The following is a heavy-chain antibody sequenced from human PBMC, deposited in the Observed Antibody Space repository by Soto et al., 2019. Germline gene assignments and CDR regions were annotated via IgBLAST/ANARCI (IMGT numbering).Heavy chain of an antibody. CDR3: ASGLSHQAHQYGVEV. CDR1: EKSLTTFW. CDR2: IDPSDSYT. Sequence: LGESLKISCKGSEKSLTTFWISWVRQMPGKGLEWMGRIDPSDSYTNYSPSLQGHVTISADKSINTAYLQWSSLKTSDTAMYYCASGLSHQAHQYGVEVWGQGTTVTVSS. D-gene: IGHD3-16*02. J-gene: IGHJ6*02. V-gene: IGHV5-10-1*01.